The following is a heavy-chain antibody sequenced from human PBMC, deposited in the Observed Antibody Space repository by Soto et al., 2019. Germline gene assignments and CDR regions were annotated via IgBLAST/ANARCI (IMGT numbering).Heavy chain of an antibody. CDR3: AKDHMAWAGLFDS. CDR2: IDPSDSYT. CDR1: GYSFTTYW. Sequence: GESLKISCKGSGYSFTTYWISWVRQMPGKGLEWMGRIDPSDSYTNYSPSFQGHVTISADKSISTAYLQWSSLKASDTAMYYCAKDHMAWAGLFDSWGQGTLVTVSS. D-gene: IGHD6-19*01. V-gene: IGHV5-10-1*01. J-gene: IGHJ4*02.